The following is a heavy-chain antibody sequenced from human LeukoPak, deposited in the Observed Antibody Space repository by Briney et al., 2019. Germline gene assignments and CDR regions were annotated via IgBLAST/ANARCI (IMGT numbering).Heavy chain of an antibody. V-gene: IGHV3-30*03. Sequence: GGSLRLSCAASGFTFSSYSMNWVRQAPGKGLEWVAVISYDGSNKYYADSVKGRFTISRDNSKNTLYLQMNSLRAEDTAVYYCARDHQAYCGGDCYGDYWGQGTLVTVSS. CDR1: GFTFSSYS. D-gene: IGHD2-21*01. CDR2: ISYDGSNK. J-gene: IGHJ4*02. CDR3: ARDHQAYCGGDCYGDY.